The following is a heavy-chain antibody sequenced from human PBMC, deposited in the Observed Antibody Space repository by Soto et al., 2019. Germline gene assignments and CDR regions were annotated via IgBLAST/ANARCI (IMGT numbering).Heavy chain of an antibody. CDR2: IWYDGSNK. J-gene: IGHJ6*03. CDR1: GFTFSSYG. D-gene: IGHD2-2*01. CDR3: ARDKDIVVGLHYYYYMDV. V-gene: IGHV3-33*01. Sequence: AGGSLRLSCAASGFTFSSYGMHWVRQAPGKGLEWVAVIWYDGSNKYYADSVKGRFTISRDNSKNTLYLQMNSLRAEDTAVYYCARDKDIVVGLHYYYYMDVWGKGTTVTVSS.